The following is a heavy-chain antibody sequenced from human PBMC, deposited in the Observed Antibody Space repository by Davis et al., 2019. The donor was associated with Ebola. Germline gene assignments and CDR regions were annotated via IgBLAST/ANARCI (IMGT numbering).Heavy chain of an antibody. Sequence: ASVKVSCKASGYTFTSYYIHWVRQAPGQGLEWMGRINPHSGATKYAQRFQGRVTMTRDTSISTAYMELSGLRSDATGVYYCARGVGYKYGIIDYWGQGTLVSVSS. J-gene: IGHJ4*02. CDR2: INPHSGAT. D-gene: IGHD5-18*01. V-gene: IGHV1-2*05. CDR1: GYTFTSYY. CDR3: ARGVGYKYGIIDY.